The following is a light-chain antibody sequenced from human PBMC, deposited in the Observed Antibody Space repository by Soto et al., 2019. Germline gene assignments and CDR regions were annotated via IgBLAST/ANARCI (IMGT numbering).Light chain of an antibody. CDR3: QHYGTSPGT. CDR1: QSIDSNY. CDR2: GAS. J-gene: IGKJ1*01. V-gene: IGKV3-20*01. Sequence: EIVLTQSPGTLSLSPGEKATISCRASQSIDSNYLGWYQQKSCQSPRLLIYGASSRATGIPDRFSGSGSGTVFTLTISRLEPEDFAVYYCQHYGTSPGTFGQGTKVDIK.